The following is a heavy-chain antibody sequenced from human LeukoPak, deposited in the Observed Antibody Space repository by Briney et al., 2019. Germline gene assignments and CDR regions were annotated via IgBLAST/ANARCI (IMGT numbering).Heavy chain of an antibody. Sequence: GGSLRLSCAASGFAVSSNHMNWVRQAPGKGLEWVSVLYSDGTTYYTDSVKGRFTISRDESKNTLYLQMNSLRVEDAAVYFCARDLHNLNYAAFYMWGHGTRVTVSS. J-gene: IGHJ3*02. CDR3: ARDLHNLNYAAFYM. CDR2: LYSDGTT. D-gene: IGHD1-7*01. CDR1: GFAVSSNH. V-gene: IGHV3-66*02.